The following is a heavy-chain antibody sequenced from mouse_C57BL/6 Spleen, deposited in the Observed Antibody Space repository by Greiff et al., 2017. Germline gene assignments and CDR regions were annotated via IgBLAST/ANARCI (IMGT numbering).Heavy chain of an antibody. D-gene: IGHD1-1*01. Sequence: EVKLVESEGGLVQPGSSMKLSCTASGFTFSDYYMAWVRQVPEKGLEWVANINYDGSSTYYLDSLKSRFIISRDTATNILYLQMSSLKSEDTATYDCARQSYYGSSPYWYFDVWGTGTTVTVSS. V-gene: IGHV5-16*01. J-gene: IGHJ1*03. CDR2: INYDGSST. CDR3: ARQSYYGSSPYWYFDV. CDR1: GFTFSDYY.